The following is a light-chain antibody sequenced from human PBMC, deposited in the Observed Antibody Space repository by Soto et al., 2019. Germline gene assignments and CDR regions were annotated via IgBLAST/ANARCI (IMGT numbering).Light chain of an antibody. CDR2: SNN. CDR3: QSFDISLNGYV. J-gene: IGLJ1*01. Sequence: QSVLTQPPSASGTPGQRVTISCSGSISNIGSNTVNWYQQLPGTAPKLLIYSNNQRPSGVPDRFSGSKSGTSASLAISGLQAEDEADYYCQSFDISLNGYVFATGTKVTVL. V-gene: IGLV1-44*01. CDR1: ISNIGSNT.